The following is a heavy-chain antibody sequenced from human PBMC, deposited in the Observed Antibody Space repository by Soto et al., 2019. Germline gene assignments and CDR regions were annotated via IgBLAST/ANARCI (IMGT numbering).Heavy chain of an antibody. D-gene: IGHD3-3*01. CDR1: GFTFSSYA. Sequence: EVQLLESGGGLVQPGGSLRLSCAASGFTFSSYAMSWVRQAPGKGLEWVSAISGSGGSTYYADSVKGRFTISRDNSKNTLYLKMNSLRAEDTAVYYCAKAARITIFGVVIIETRALYYFDYWGQGTLVTVSS. V-gene: IGHV3-23*01. CDR2: ISGSGGST. J-gene: IGHJ4*02. CDR3: AKAARITIFGVVIIETRALYYFDY.